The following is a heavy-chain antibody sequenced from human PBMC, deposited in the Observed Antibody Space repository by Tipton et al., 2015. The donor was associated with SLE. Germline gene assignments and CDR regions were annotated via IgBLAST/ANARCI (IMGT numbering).Heavy chain of an antibody. CDR1: GFTFSDYY. D-gene: IGHD6-19*01. J-gene: IGHJ4*02. CDR3: ARESSSGGYFDY. V-gene: IGHV3-11*04. CDR2: ISRSGNTK. Sequence: SLRLSCAASGFTFSDYYMSWVRQAPGKGLEWVSYISRSGNTKYYADSVKGRFTISRDNAKNSLYLEMNSLRADDTAVYYCARESSSGGYFDYWGQGTLVTVSS.